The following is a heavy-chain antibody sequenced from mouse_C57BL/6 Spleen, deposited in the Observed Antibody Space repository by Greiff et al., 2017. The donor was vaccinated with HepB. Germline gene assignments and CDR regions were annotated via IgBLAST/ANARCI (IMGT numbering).Heavy chain of an antibody. CDR3: ARSPSYDYEDY. CDR1: GFTFTDYY. V-gene: IGHV7-3*01. J-gene: IGHJ2*01. D-gene: IGHD2-4*01. Sequence: DVMLVESGGGLVQPGGSLSLSCAASGFTFTDYYMSWVRQPPGKALEWLGFIRNKANGYTTEYSASVKGRFTISRDNSQSILYLQMNALRAEDSATYYCARSPSYDYEDYWGQGTTLTVSS. CDR2: IRNKANGYTT.